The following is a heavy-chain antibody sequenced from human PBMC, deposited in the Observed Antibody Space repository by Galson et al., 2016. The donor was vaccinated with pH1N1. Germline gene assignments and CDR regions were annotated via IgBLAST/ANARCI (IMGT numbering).Heavy chain of an antibody. Sequence: SETLSLTCNVPGYSISNGYYWGWVRQPPGKGLEWIGSVYHSGHTYYTPSLQSRVTVSVDTSKNQFSLTLTSVTAADTAVYYCARNIGYSRGYYFDFWGQGTLLTVSS. CDR2: VYHSGHT. J-gene: IGHJ4*02. CDR3: ARNIGYSRGYYFDF. V-gene: IGHV4-38-2*02. CDR1: GYSISNGYY. D-gene: IGHD2-15*01.